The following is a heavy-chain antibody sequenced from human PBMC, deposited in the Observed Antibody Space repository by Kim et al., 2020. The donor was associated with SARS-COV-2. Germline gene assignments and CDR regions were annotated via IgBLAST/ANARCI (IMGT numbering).Heavy chain of an antibody. CDR1: GYTLTELS. Sequence: ASVKVSCKVSGYTLTELSMHWVRQAPGKGLEWMGGFDPEDGETIYAQKFQGRVTMTEDTSTDTAYMELSSLRSEDTAVYYCATLWFGELFSAWFDPWGQGTLVTVSS. CDR3: ATLWFGELFSAWFDP. CDR2: FDPEDGET. V-gene: IGHV1-24*01. D-gene: IGHD3-10*01. J-gene: IGHJ5*02.